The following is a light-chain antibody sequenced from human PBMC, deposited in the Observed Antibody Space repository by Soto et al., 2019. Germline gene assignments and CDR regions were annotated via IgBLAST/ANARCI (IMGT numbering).Light chain of an antibody. V-gene: IGKV3-15*01. Sequence: EIMMTQSPATLSVSPGERATLSCRASQSVRNNLAWYQQKPGQAPRLLIYYASTRATGIPARLSGSGSGTEFTLTISSLPSEDFSLYYCQQYNNWPPITFGQGTRLDIK. CDR2: YAS. CDR3: QQYNNWPPIT. J-gene: IGKJ5*01. CDR1: QSVRNN.